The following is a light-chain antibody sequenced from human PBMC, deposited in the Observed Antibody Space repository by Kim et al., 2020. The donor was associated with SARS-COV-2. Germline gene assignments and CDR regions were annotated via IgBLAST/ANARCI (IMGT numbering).Light chain of an antibody. Sequence: ASVGDRVTITCRASQGISSYLAWYQQEPGKAPKLLIYAASSLQSGVPSRFSGSGSGTEFTLTISSLQPEDFATYYCQQLNSLPITFGQGTRLEIK. CDR2: AAS. V-gene: IGKV1-9*01. CDR1: QGISSY. CDR3: QQLNSLPIT. J-gene: IGKJ5*01.